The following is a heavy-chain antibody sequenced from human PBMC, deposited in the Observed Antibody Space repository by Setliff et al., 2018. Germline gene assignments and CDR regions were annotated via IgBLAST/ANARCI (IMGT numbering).Heavy chain of an antibody. Sequence: SETLSLTCTVSGGSISSHYWSWIRQPSGKGLEWIGSIYYSGSTNYNPSLKSRVTISVDTSKNQFSLKLSSVTAADTAVYYCARGGVDTAMVYYFDYWGQGTLVTVSS. D-gene: IGHD5-18*01. V-gene: IGHV4-59*11. J-gene: IGHJ4*02. CDR1: GGSISSHY. CDR2: IYYSGST. CDR3: ARGGVDTAMVYYFDY.